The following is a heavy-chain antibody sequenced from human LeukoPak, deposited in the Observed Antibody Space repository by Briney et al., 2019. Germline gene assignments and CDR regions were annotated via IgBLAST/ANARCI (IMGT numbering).Heavy chain of an antibody. Sequence: GGSLRLSCAASGFTFSSHSMHWVRQAPGKGLEWVSYISSSGSTIYYADSVKGRFTISRDNAKNSLYLQMNSLRAEDTAVYYCAELGITMIGGVWGKGTTVTISS. V-gene: IGHV3-48*04. CDR2: ISSSGSTI. D-gene: IGHD3-10*02. CDR3: AELGITMIGGV. J-gene: IGHJ6*04. CDR1: GFTFSSHS.